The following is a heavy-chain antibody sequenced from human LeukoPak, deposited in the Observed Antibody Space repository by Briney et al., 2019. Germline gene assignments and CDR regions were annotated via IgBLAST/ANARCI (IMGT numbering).Heavy chain of an antibody. CDR2: INHSGST. V-gene: IGHV4-4*02. J-gene: IGHJ4*02. CDR1: GGSISSSNW. Sequence: TSETLSLTCAVSGGSISSSNWWSWVRRPPGKGLEWIGEINHSGSTNYNPSLKSRVTISVDTSKNQFSLKLSSVTAADTAVYYCARGRDGRWLQFYTGYFDYWGQGTLVTVSS. CDR3: ARGRDGRWLQFYTGYFDY. D-gene: IGHD5-24*01.